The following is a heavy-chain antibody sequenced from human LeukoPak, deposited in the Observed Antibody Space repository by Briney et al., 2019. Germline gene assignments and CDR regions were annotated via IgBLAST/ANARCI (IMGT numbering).Heavy chain of an antibody. Sequence: SETLSLTCAVYGGSFSGYYWSWIRQPPGKGLEWIGEINHSGSTNYNPSLKSRVTISVDTSKNQFSLKLSSVTAVDTAVYYCARSSYDYGGIEGPFDYWGQGTLVTVSS. CDR1: GGSFSGYY. CDR2: INHSGST. D-gene: IGHD4-23*01. J-gene: IGHJ4*02. V-gene: IGHV4-34*01. CDR3: ARSSYDYGGIEGPFDY.